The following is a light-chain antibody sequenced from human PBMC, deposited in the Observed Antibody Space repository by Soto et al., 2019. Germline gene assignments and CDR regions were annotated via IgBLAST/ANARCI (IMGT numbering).Light chain of an antibody. CDR1: SSNIGSNY. V-gene: IGLV1-47*01. CDR3: AAWDDSLSGFYV. Sequence: PQPPSASGTPGQRVTISCSGSSSNIGSNYVYWYQQLPGTAPKLLIYRNDQRPSGVPDRFSGSKSDTSASLAISGLRSEDEADYYCAAWDDSLSGFYVFGTGTKVTVL. CDR2: RND. J-gene: IGLJ1*01.